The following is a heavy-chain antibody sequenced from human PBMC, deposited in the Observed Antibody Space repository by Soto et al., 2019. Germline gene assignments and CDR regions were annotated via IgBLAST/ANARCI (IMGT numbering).Heavy chain of an antibody. CDR1: DYSFSTYS. CDR2: INPYNGNT. D-gene: IGHD3-10*02. CDR3: ARDVLSSSPYFDY. Sequence: QVQLVQSGVVVKRPGASVRVSCKASDYSFSTYSLSWVRQAPGQGLEWMGRINPYNGNTNSAQKFQGRGTMTTDTSSSTAYMEMRSLTSDDTAIYYCARDVLSSSPYFDYWGQGTLVTVSS. J-gene: IGHJ4*02. V-gene: IGHV1-18*01.